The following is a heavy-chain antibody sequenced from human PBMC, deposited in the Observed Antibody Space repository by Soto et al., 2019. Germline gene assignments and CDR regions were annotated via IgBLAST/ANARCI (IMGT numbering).Heavy chain of an antibody. CDR3: ARERSLSGYSYGTIDY. CDR1: GGTFSSYA. J-gene: IGHJ4*02. Sequence: QVQLVQSGAEVKKPGSSVKVSCKASGGTFSSYAISWVRQARGQGLEWMGGIIPIFGTANYAQKFQGRVTITADESTSTAYMELSSLRSEDTAVYYCARERSLSGYSYGTIDYWGQGTLVTVSS. V-gene: IGHV1-69*01. CDR2: IIPIFGTA. D-gene: IGHD5-18*01.